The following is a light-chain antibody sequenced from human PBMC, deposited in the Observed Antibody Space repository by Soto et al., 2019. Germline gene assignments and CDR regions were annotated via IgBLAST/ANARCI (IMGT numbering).Light chain of an antibody. CDR3: QQGHNWPLT. CDR1: QGLSDS. V-gene: IGKV1-12*01. J-gene: IGKJ5*01. Sequence: DFQMTQSPSSVSASVGDRVTITCRATQGLSDSLAWYQQKPGKAPKLLISVTSRLQSGVPSRFSGSASGTDFTLTIDRLQPEDLATYYCQQGHNWPLTFGQGTRLEIK. CDR2: VTS.